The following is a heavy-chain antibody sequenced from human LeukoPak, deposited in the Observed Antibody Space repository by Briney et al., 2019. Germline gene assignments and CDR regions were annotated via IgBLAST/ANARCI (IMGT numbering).Heavy chain of an antibody. CDR1: GFTFSSCG. CDR3: AKDLERHIVVVTASAVDY. V-gene: IGHV3-30*18. J-gene: IGHJ4*02. D-gene: IGHD2-21*02. CDR2: ISYDGSNK. Sequence: GRSLRLSCAASGFTFSSCGMHWVRQAPGKGLEWVAVISYDGSNKYYADSVKGRFTISRDNSKNTLYLQMNSLRAEDTAVYYCAKDLERHIVVVTASAVDYWGQGTLVTVSS.